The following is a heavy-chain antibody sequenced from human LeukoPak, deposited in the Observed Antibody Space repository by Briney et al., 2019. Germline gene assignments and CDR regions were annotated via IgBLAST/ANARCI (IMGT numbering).Heavy chain of an antibody. D-gene: IGHD7-27*01. CDR1: GFTFSSYS. CDR3: AKDPGDLSNLPSDY. V-gene: IGHV3-21*01. Sequence: NSGGSLRLSCAASGFTFSSYSMNWVRQAPGKGLEWVSSISSSSSYIYYADSVKGRFTISRDNSKNTLYLQMNSLRAEDTAVYYCAKDPGDLSNLPSDYWGQGTLVTVSS. J-gene: IGHJ4*02. CDR2: ISSSSSYI.